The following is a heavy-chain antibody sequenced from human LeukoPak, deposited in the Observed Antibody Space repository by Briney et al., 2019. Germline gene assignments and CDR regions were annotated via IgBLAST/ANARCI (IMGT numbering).Heavy chain of an antibody. CDR1: GFTFSDYG. J-gene: IGHJ2*01. V-gene: IGHV3-23*01. CDR2: ISSTGGTT. CDR3: AKDGYYDSSAYYYVRYFDL. Sequence: GGSLRLSCAASGFTFSDYGMSWVRQAPGKGLEWISSISSTGGTTYYADSVKGRFTISRDNSKNTLYLQMNSLRAEDTAVYYCAKDGYYDSSAYYYVRYFDLWGRGTLVTVSS. D-gene: IGHD3-22*01.